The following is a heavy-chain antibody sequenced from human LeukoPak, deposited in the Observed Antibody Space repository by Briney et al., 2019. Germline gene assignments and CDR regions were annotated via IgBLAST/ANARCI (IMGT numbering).Heavy chain of an antibody. CDR3: ARDFRVYGDYLRWFDP. V-gene: IGHV1-2*02. J-gene: IGHJ5*02. D-gene: IGHD4-17*01. Sequence: GASVKVSCKTSGYTFTGYYMYWVRQAPGQGLEWMGCINPNSGGTNYAQKFQGRVTMTRDTSISTAYMELSRLRSDDTAVYYCARDFRVYGDYLRWFDPWGQGTLVTVSS. CDR1: GYTFTGYY. CDR2: INPNSGGT.